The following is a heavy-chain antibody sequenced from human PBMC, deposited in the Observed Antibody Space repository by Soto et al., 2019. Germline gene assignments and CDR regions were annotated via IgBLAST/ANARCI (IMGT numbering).Heavy chain of an antibody. V-gene: IGHV3-33*03. J-gene: IGHJ3*02. CDR2: IWYG. D-gene: IGHD3-22*01. CDR3: ARGDYHDTSGPFSDAFDI. CDR1: GVSFSSYV. Sequence: CCAASGVSFSSYVMHWLCQDPGKGLEWVAVIWYGDSVKGRFTISRDNAKNSLYLQMNSLRAEDTAVYYCARGDYHDTSGPFSDAFDIWGQGTMDTVSS.